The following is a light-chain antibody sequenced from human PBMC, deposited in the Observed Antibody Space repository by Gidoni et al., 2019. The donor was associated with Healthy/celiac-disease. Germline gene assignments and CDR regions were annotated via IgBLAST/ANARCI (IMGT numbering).Light chain of an antibody. V-gene: IGKV1-5*03. J-gene: IGKJ1*01. CDR3: QQYNSMWT. CDR2: KAA. CDR1: QSISSW. Sequence: DIQMTQSPSTLSASVGDRVTIHCRASQSISSWLAWYQQKPGKAPKLLIYKAASLESGVPSRFSGSGSGTEFTLTNSSLQPDDFATYYCQQYNSMWTFGQGTKVEIK.